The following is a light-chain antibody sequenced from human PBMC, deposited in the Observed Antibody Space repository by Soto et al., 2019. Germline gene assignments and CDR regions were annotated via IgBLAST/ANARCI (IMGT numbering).Light chain of an antibody. V-gene: IGKV3-20*01. CDR2: GVS. J-gene: IGKJ4*01. CDR3: QQYGNSPLP. CDR1: QSVRSDY. Sequence: EIVLTQSPDTLSLSPGQRATLSCRASQSVRSDYFAWYQQKPGQAPRVIIFGVSTRATGVPDRFSGSGSGTDFTLTISRLEPEDFALYYCQQYGNSPLPFGGGTKVEIK.